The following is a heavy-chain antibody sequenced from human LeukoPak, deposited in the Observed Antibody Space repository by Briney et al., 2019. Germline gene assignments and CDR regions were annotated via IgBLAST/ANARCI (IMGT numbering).Heavy chain of an antibody. CDR2: ISYDGSNK. CDR3: AKDSKPVAPRWSDY. J-gene: IGHJ4*02. D-gene: IGHD2-2*01. Sequence: GGSLRLSCAASGFTFSSYAMHWVRQAPGKGLEWVAVISYDGSNKYYADSVKGRFTISRDNSKNTLYLQMNSLRAEDTAVYYCAKDSKPVAPRWSDYWGQGTQVTVSS. CDR1: GFTFSSYA. V-gene: IGHV3-30-3*01.